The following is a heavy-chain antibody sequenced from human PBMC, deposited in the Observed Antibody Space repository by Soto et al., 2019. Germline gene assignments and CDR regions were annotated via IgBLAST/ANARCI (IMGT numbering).Heavy chain of an antibody. CDR1: GFTFNSHA. CDR2: ISGSDGST. Sequence: EVQLLESGGGLVQPGGSLRLSCAVSGFTFNSHAMSWVRQAPGKGLECVSTISGSDGSTNYADSVKGRFTISRDKSKSTLYLQMTRLRAEDTAVYYCAKDLQFSGLLSAQTFDYWGQGTQVTVSS. J-gene: IGHJ4*02. D-gene: IGHD6-19*01. CDR3: AKDLQFSGLLSAQTFDY. V-gene: IGHV3-23*01.